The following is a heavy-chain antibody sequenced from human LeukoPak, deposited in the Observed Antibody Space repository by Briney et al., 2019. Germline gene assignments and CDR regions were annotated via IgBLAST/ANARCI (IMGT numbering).Heavy chain of an antibody. CDR3: AKGFGSGWPYYFDY. V-gene: IGHV3-23*01. D-gene: IGHD6-19*01. Sequence: GGSLRLSCAVSGFTFSDYYMDWVRQAPGKGLEWVSTISGSGATTYYADSVKGRFTISRDNSKNTLYLQMNSLRAEDTAVYYCAKGFGSGWPYYFDYWGQGTLVTVSS. CDR2: ISGSGATT. CDR1: GFTFSDYY. J-gene: IGHJ4*02.